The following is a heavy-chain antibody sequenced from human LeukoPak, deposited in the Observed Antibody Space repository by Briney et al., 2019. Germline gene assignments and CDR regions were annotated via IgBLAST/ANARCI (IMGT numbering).Heavy chain of an antibody. Sequence: GGSLRLSCVVSGFTFSNAWMSWVRQAPGKGLEWVANIKQDGSEKYYVDSVKGRFTISRDNAKNSLYLQMNSLRAEDTAVYYCARYSGSYWVYFDYWGQGTLVTVSS. J-gene: IGHJ4*02. CDR1: GFTFSNAW. D-gene: IGHD1-26*01. CDR3: ARYSGSYWVYFDY. V-gene: IGHV3-7*01. CDR2: IKQDGSEK.